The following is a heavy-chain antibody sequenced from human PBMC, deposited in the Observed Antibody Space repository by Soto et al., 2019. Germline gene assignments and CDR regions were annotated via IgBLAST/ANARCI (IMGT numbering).Heavy chain of an antibody. V-gene: IGHV1-2*04. CDR1: GYTFTGYY. D-gene: IGHD3-9*01. CDR3: ARVSRNDILTGRSSFDI. CDR2: INPNSGGT. Sequence: ASVKVSCKASGYTFTGYYMHWVRQAPGQGLEWMGWINPNSGGTNYAQKFQGWATMTRDTSISTAYMELSRLRSDDTAVYYCARVSRNDILTGRSSFDIWGQGTMVTVS. J-gene: IGHJ3*02.